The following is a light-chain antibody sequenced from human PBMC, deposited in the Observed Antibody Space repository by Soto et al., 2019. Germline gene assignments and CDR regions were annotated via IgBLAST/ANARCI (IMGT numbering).Light chain of an antibody. Sequence: QSVLTQPASVSGSPGQSITISCTGTSSDVGGYNYVSWYQKQPGKAPKLMNYDVSNRPSGVSKRFSGSKSGKTASPNNSGLQAEDEADYYCSSYTSSSAYVFGTGTKVTVL. V-gene: IGLV2-14*01. CDR2: DVS. CDR1: SSDVGGYNY. CDR3: SSYTSSSAYV. J-gene: IGLJ1*01.